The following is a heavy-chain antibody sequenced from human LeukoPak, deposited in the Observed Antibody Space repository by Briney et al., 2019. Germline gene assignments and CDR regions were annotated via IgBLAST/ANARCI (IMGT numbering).Heavy chain of an antibody. CDR3: ARNHQADY. V-gene: IGHV3-74*01. J-gene: IGHJ4*02. CDR2: TNSDGNST. D-gene: IGHD2-2*01. CDR1: GFTFSSYW. Sequence: PGGSLILSCAASGFTFSSYWMHWVPQPPGKGLVWVSRTNSDGNSTRYADSVKGRFTISRDNAKNTLYLQMNSLRAEDTAVYYCARNHQADYWGQGILVTVSS.